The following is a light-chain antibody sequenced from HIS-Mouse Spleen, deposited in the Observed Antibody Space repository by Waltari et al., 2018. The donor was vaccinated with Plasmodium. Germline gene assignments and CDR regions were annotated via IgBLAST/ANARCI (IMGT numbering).Light chain of an antibody. V-gene: IGKV1-8*01. CDR1: QGISSY. CDR3: QQYYSYPCT. J-gene: IGKJ2*02. CDR2: AAS. Sequence: AIRMTQSPSSFSASTGDRVTITCRASQGISSYLAWYQQKPGKAPKLLIYAASTLQSGVPSRFSGSGSGTDFTLTVSCLQSEDFATYCCQQYYSYPCTFGQGTKLEIK.